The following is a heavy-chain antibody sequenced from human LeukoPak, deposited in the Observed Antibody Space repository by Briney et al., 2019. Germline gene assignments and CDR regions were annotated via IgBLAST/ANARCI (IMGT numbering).Heavy chain of an antibody. CDR3: ARGRIAVAGFHY. J-gene: IGHJ4*02. D-gene: IGHD6-19*01. V-gene: IGHV1-8*03. CDR2: MNPNSGNT. CDR1: GYTFTSYD. Sequence: ASVKVSCKASGYTFTSYDINWVRQATGQGLEWMGWMNPNSGNTGYAQKSQGRVTITRNTSISTAYMELSSLRSEDTAVYYCARGRIAVAGFHYWGQGTLVTVSS.